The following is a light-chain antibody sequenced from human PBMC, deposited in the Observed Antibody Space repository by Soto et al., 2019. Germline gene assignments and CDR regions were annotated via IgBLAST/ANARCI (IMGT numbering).Light chain of an antibody. J-gene: IGKJ2*01. Sequence: DIQMTQSPSSLSASGGDRVTTTCQASQDISNSLSWYQQKPGKAPKLLITDAATLEAGVPSRFSGSGSGTDFTFTISSLQPEDIATYFCLQHDNVPTFGLGTKLEVK. CDR2: DAA. CDR3: LQHDNVPT. V-gene: IGKV1-33*01. CDR1: QDISNS.